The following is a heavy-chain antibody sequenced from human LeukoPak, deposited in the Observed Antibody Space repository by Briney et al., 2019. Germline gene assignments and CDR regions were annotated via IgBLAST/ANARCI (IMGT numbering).Heavy chain of an antibody. J-gene: IGHJ3*02. Sequence: ASETLSLTCAVYGGSFSEFYWNWIRQPPGKGLEWIGEIIHSGSSNYNSSLKSRVSISVDTSKNQVSLKLTSVTASDTAVYYCARSPGRPDGFDIWGLGTMVTVSS. CDR3: ARSPGRPDGFDI. V-gene: IGHV4-34*12. D-gene: IGHD1-1*01. CDR2: IIHSGSS. CDR1: GGSFSEFY.